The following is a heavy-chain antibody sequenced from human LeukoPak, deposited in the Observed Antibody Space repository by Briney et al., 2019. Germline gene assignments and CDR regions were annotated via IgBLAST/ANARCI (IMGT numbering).Heavy chain of an antibody. J-gene: IGHJ6*02. CDR3: ARDWRNYGMDV. D-gene: IGHD3-3*01. CDR1: GFSFSDYY. V-gene: IGHV3-11*06. Sequence: GGSLRLSCAASGFSFSDYYMSWIRQAPGKGLEWVSYISPSSTHTPYADPVKGRFTISRDNAKNSLYLQMHSLRDEDTAVYYCARDWRNYGMDVWGQGTTVTVSS. CDR2: ISPSSTHT.